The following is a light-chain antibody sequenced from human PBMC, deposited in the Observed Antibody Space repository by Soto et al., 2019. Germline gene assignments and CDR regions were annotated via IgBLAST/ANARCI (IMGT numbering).Light chain of an antibody. CDR3: QKYNSAPWT. CDR1: QDISHY. J-gene: IGKJ1*01. V-gene: IGKV1-27*01. Sequence: IQMTQSPSSLSASVGDRVTITCRASQDISHYLAWYQQKPGNAPNLLIYAASTLQSGVPSRFSGSGSGTHFTLTISSLQPEDVATYYCQKYNSAPWTFGQGTKVDIK. CDR2: AAS.